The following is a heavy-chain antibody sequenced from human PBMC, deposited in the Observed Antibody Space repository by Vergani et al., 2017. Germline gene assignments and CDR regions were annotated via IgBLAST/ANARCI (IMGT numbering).Heavy chain of an antibody. D-gene: IGHD1-20*01. CDR2: INHSGST. J-gene: IGHJ4*02. Sequence: QVQLQQWGAGLLKPSETLALTCAVYGGSFSGYYWSWIRQPPGKGLEWIGEINHSGSTNYNPSLKSRVTISVDTSKNQFSLKLSSVTAADTAVYYCAREDXRWYNWNRPGGFDYWGQRTLVTVSS. CDR1: GGSFSGYY. CDR3: AREDXRWYNWNRPGGFDY. V-gene: IGHV4-34*01.